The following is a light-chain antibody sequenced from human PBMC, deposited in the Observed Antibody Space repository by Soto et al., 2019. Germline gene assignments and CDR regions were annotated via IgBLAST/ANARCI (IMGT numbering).Light chain of an antibody. CDR1: QSVSSSY. Sequence: EIVLTQSPGTLSLSPGERATLSCRASQSVSSSYLAWYQQKPGQAPRLLIYGASSRATGIPDRFSCSGSGTDFTLTISRLEPEEFAVYYCQQYGSSPYTFGQGTKLEIK. CDR3: QQYGSSPYT. CDR2: GAS. J-gene: IGKJ2*01. V-gene: IGKV3-20*01.